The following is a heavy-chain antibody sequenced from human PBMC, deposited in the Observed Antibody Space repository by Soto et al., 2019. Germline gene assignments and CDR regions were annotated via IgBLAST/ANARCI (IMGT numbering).Heavy chain of an antibody. D-gene: IGHD1-26*01. CDR3: AKAGSNYYYYYGMDV. CDR1: GFTFSSYG. J-gene: IGHJ6*02. Sequence: QVQLVESGGGVVQPGRSLRLSCAASGFTFSSYGMHWVRQAPGKGLEWVAVISYDGSNKYYADSVKGRFTISRDNSKNTLYLQMNSLRAEDTAVYYGAKAGSNYYYYYGMDVWGQGTTVTVSS. V-gene: IGHV3-30*18. CDR2: ISYDGSNK.